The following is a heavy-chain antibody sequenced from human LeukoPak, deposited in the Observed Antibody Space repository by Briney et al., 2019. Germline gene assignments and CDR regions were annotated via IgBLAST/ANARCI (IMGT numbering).Heavy chain of an antibody. Sequence: GGSLRLSCAASGFTFSSYSMNWVRQAPGKGLEWVSYISSSSSTIYYADSVKGRFTISRDNAKNSLYLQMNSLRAEDTAVYYCARDKWRLVSPNDYWGRGTLVTVSS. J-gene: IGHJ4*02. CDR1: GFTFSSYS. V-gene: IGHV3-48*01. CDR3: ARDKWRLVSPNDY. CDR2: ISSSSSTI. D-gene: IGHD6-6*01.